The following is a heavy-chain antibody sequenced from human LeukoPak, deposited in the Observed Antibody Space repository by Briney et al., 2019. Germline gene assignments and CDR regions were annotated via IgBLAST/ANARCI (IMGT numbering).Heavy chain of an antibody. Sequence: ASVKVSCKASGYTFTDYFLHWVRQAPGQGLEWMGWINPNSGGTNYAQKFQGRVTMTRDTSISTAYMELSRLRSDDTAVYYCARGPITAAGIGRFDYWGQGTLVTVS. CDR1: GYTFTDYF. V-gene: IGHV1-2*02. D-gene: IGHD6-13*01. CDR2: INPNSGGT. CDR3: ARGPITAAGIGRFDY. J-gene: IGHJ4*02.